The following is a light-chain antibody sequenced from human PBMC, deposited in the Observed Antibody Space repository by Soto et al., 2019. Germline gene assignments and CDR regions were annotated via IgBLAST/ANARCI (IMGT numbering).Light chain of an antibody. CDR1: QRISSN. CDR2: GAS. CDR3: QQYNDWPGT. Sequence: EIMMTQSPATLSVIIGGSATRSCRASQRISSNLAWYQQKPGQAPRLLIYGASTRATGIPVRFRGSGSGTEFTLTISGLQSEDFAVYYCQQYNDWPGTFGQGTKVDIK. J-gene: IGKJ1*01. V-gene: IGKV3-15*01.